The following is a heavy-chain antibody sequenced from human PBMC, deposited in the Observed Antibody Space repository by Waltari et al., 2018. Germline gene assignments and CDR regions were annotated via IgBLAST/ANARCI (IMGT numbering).Heavy chain of an antibody. J-gene: IGHJ6*03. D-gene: IGHD3-3*01. V-gene: IGHV1-69*14. Sequence: QVQLVQSGAEVKKPGSSVKVSCKDSGGTFSSYAISWVRQAPGPGLEWMGGIIPIFGTANYAQKFQGRVTITADKSTSTAYMELSSLRSEDTAVYYCARMLTIFGVVMGRDYMDVWGKGTTVTVSS. CDR1: GGTFSSYA. CDR2: IIPIFGTA. CDR3: ARMLTIFGVVMGRDYMDV.